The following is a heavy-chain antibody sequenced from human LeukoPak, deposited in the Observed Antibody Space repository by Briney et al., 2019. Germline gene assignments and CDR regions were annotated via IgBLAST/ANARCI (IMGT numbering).Heavy chain of an antibody. J-gene: IGHJ4*02. CDR1: GGSITSDY. D-gene: IGHD4-23*01. CDR3: ARGRYGGYFDC. V-gene: IGHV4-59*12. CDR2: IENSGRT. Sequence: SETLSLTCIVSGGSITSDYWSWIRQPPGKGLEWIGYIENSGRTEYNPSLMSRITISVDTSKIQFSLMLSPVTAADTAVYYCARGRYGGYFDCWGPGTLVTVSS.